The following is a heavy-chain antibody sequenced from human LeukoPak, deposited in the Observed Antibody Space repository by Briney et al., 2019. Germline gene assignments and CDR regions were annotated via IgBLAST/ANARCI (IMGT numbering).Heavy chain of an antibody. CDR2: INSDGSST. CDR1: GFTFSSYW. J-gene: IGHJ4*02. D-gene: IGHD3-22*01. Sequence: GGSLRLSCAASGFTFSSYWMHWVRQAPGKGLVWVSRINSDGSSTSYADSVRGRVTISRDNAKNTVYLQMNSLRAEDTSIYYCARDPHYYDSSGIFDSWGQGTLVTVSS. CDR3: ARDPHYYDSSGIFDS. V-gene: IGHV3-74*01.